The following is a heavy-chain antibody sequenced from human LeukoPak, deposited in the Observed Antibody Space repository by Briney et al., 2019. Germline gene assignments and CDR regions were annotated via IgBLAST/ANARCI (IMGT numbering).Heavy chain of an antibody. V-gene: IGHV4-4*09. Sequence: SETLSLTFTVSGGSISSYSWSWIRQPPGKGLEYIGCIYTSGNTNYNPSLKSRVTISADTSKNRFSLKLSSVTAADTAVYYFARLSSISFNDWGQGTLVTVSS. D-gene: IGHD6-6*01. CDR1: GGSISSYS. CDR3: ARLSSISFND. CDR2: IYTSGNT. J-gene: IGHJ4*02.